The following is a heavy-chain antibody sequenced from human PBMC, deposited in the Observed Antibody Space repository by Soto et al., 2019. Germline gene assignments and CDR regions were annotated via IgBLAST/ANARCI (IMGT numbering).Heavy chain of an antibody. J-gene: IGHJ4*02. CDR2: ISGGGGST. Sequence: PGGSLRLSCAASGFTFSSYWMSWVRQAPGKGLEWVSDISGGGGSTYYADSVKGRFTISRDNSKNTLYLQMNSLRAEDTAVYYCAKDLGSSPSSYFDYWGQGTLVTVSS. D-gene: IGHD6-13*01. CDR1: GFTFSSYW. CDR3: AKDLGSSPSSYFDY. V-gene: IGHV3-23*01.